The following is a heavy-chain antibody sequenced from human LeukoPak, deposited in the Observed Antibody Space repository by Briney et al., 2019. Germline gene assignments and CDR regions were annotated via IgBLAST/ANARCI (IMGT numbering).Heavy chain of an antibody. J-gene: IGHJ4*02. V-gene: IGHV4-39*07. CDR3: ASDIAADQKYYFDY. D-gene: IGHD6-13*01. Sequence: SEILSLTCTVSGGSISSSSYYWGWIRQPPGKGLEWIGSIYYSGSTYYNPSLKSRVTISVDTSKNQFSLKLSSVTAADTAVYYCASDIAADQKYYFDYWGQGTLVTVSS. CDR1: GGSISSSSYY. CDR2: IYYSGST.